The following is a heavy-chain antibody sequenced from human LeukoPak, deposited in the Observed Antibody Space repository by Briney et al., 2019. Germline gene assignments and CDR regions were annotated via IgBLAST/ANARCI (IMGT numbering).Heavy chain of an antibody. CDR3: ARGYGDYLDYMDV. D-gene: IGHD4-17*01. J-gene: IGHJ6*03. CDR2: INSDGSST. CDR1: GFTFSSYW. Sequence: QSGGSLRLSCAASGFTFSSYWMHWVRQAPGKGLVWVSRINSDGSSTSYADSVKGRFTISRDNAKNTLYLQMNSLRAEDTAVYYCARGYGDYLDYMDVWGKGTTVTVSS. V-gene: IGHV3-74*01.